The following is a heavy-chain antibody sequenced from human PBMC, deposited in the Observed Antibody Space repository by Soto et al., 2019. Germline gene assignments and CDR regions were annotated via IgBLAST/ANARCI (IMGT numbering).Heavy chain of an antibody. Sequence: SETLSLTCTVSGGSISSGGYYWSWIRQHPGKGLEWIGYIYYSWSTYYNPSLKSRVTISVDTSKNQFSLKLSSVTAADTAVYYCARHRSYGDAFDIWGQGTMVTVSS. V-gene: IGHV4-31*03. CDR3: ARHRSYGDAFDI. CDR2: IYYSWST. CDR1: GGSISSGGYY. D-gene: IGHD1-26*01. J-gene: IGHJ3*02.